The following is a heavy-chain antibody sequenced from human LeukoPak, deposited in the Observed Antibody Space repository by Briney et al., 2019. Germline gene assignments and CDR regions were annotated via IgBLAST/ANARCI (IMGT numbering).Heavy chain of an antibody. CDR3: ARDPTTVTKGLDI. J-gene: IGHJ3*02. Sequence: SETLSLTCTVSGGSLSSHYWSWIRQPPGKGLEWIGYISYIGSTNYNPSLKSRVTISVDTSKNQFSLKLSSVTAADTAVYYCARDPTTVTKGLDIWGQGTMVTVSS. D-gene: IGHD4-17*01. CDR2: ISYIGST. V-gene: IGHV4-59*11. CDR1: GGSLSSHY.